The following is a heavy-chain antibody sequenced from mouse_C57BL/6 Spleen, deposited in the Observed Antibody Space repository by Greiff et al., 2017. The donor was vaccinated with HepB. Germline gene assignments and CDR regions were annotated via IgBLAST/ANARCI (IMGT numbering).Heavy chain of an antibody. J-gene: IGHJ4*01. CDR3: STCNYVVYAMYY. V-gene: IGHV14-4*01. CDR1: GFNIKDDY. D-gene: IGHD2-1*01. CDR2: IDPENGDT. Sequence: VQLQQSGAELVRPGASVKLSCTASGFNIKDDYMHWVKQRHEQGLEWIGWIDPENGDTEYASKFQGNATITADTSSNTAYLQLSILTSEDTAYYYCSTCNYVVYAMYYWGQGTSVTVSS.